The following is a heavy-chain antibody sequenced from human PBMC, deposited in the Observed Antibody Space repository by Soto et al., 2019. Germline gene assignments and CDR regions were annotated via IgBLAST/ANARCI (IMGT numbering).Heavy chain of an antibody. Sequence: GGSLRLSCAASGFTFSISSMNWVRQAPGKGLEWVSSISGTSDYISYADSVKGRFTISRDNAKNSLYLQMNSLRAEDTAVYFCARDPCYYGSGSYYYFPYWGQGALVTVS. D-gene: IGHD3-10*01. CDR1: GFTFSISS. CDR3: ARDPCYYGSGSYYYFPY. J-gene: IGHJ4*02. CDR2: ISGTSDYI. V-gene: IGHV3-21*01.